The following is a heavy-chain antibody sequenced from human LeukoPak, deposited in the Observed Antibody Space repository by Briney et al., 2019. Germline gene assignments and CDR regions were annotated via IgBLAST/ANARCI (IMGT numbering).Heavy chain of an antibody. CDR1: GFAFRSYW. J-gene: IGHJ4*02. Sequence: GSLRLSCAASGFAFRSYWTSWVRQAPGKGLEWVADIKQDGSEKYYVDSVKGRFTISTDNAKNSVYLQMNSLRAEDTAVYYCSWSGEADWGQGTLVTVSS. CDR2: IKQDGSEK. CDR3: SWSGEAD. V-gene: IGHV3-7*01. D-gene: IGHD3-3*01.